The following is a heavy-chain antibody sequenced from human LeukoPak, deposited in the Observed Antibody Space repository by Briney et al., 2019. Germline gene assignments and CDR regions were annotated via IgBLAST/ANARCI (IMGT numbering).Heavy chain of an antibody. V-gene: IGHV4-39*01. J-gene: IGHJ4*02. CDR1: GGSVRSSIYY. Sequence: SETLSLTCTVSGGSVRSSIYYWGWIRQPPGKGLEWIGSIYYSGSTSYNPSLKSRVTISVDTSKNQFSLKLTSVTAADTAVYYCASRNDILTGYVFDFWGQGTLVTVSS. CDR3: ASRNDILTGYVFDF. CDR2: IYYSGST. D-gene: IGHD3-9*01.